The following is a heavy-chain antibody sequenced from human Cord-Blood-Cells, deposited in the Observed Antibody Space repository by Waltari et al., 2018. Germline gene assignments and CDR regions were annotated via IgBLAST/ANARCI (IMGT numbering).Heavy chain of an antibody. CDR1: GGSISSSSYY. CDR2: IYYSGST. V-gene: IGHV4-39*01. J-gene: IGHJ1*01. Sequence: QLQLQESGPGLVKPSETLSLTCTVSGGSISSSSYYWGWIRQPPGKGLGWIGSIYYSGSTNYNPPLKSRVTISVDTSKNQFSLKLSSVTAADTAVYYCASLSAEYFQHWGQGTLVTVSS. CDR3: ASLSAEYFQH.